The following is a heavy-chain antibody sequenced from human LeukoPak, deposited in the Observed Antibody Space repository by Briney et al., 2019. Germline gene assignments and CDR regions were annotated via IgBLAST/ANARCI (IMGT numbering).Heavy chain of an antibody. CDR2: ISAYNGNT. D-gene: IGHD6-13*01. CDR3: ARVMYSSSWYDPYYYYYMDV. V-gene: IGHV1-18*01. Sequence: GASVKVSCKASGYTFTSYGISGVRQAPGQGLEWMGWISAYNGNTNYAQKLQGRVTMTTDTSTSTAYMELRSLRSDDTAVYYCARVMYSSSWYDPYYYYYMDVWGKGTTVTVSS. J-gene: IGHJ6*03. CDR1: GYTFTSYG.